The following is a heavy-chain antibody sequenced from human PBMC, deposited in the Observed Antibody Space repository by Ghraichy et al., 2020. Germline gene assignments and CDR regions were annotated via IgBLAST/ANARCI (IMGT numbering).Heavy chain of an antibody. J-gene: IGHJ4*02. CDR2: IYYSGST. CDR3: ARHLGSSTMVRGEFDY. D-gene: IGHD3-10*01. CDR1: GGSISSSSYY. Sequence: SETLSLTCTVSGGSISSSSYYWGWIRQPPGKGLEWIGSIYYSGSTYYNPSLKSRVTISVDTSKNQFSLKLSPVTAADTAVYYCARHLGSSTMVRGEFDYWGQGTLVTVSS. V-gene: IGHV4-39*01.